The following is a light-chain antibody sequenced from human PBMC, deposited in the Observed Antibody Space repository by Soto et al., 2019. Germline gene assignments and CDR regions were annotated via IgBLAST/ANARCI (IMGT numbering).Light chain of an antibody. CDR2: ENN. J-gene: IGLJ3*02. CDR3: QAYDSNRRGV. Sequence: NFMLTQPLSVSESPGKTVTISCTRSSGSIDTIYVQWYQQRPGGAPSTVIYENNHRPSGVPDRCSGSTDSSSHSASLIISGLKTEDEADYYCQAYDSNRRGVFGGGTKLTVL. CDR1: SGSIDTIY. V-gene: IGLV6-57*04.